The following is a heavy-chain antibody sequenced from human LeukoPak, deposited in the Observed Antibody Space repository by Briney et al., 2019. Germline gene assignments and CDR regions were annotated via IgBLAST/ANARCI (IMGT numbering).Heavy chain of an antibody. CDR3: ARARHWGSGAFDI. J-gene: IGHJ3*02. D-gene: IGHD7-27*01. Sequence: PGGSLRLSCVASGFTLRCYWMGWLRLAPGKGLEWVGNIKEDGSDEYYVDSVKGRFTISRDIAANSLYLQMSSLKVEDTSVYYCARARHWGSGAFDIWGQGTMVTVSS. CDR2: IKEDGSDE. V-gene: IGHV3-7*01. CDR1: GFTLRCYW.